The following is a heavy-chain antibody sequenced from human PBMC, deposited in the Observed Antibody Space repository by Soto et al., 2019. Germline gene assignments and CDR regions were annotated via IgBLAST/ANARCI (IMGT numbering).Heavy chain of an antibody. J-gene: IGHJ4*02. Sequence: QVQLVQSGAEVKKPGSSVKVSCKASGGTFSSYAISWVRQAPGQGLEWMGGIIPIFGTANYAQKFQGRVTITADESTSTAYRELSSLGSEDMAVYYCATAYGDGYNFYYWGQGALVTVSS. CDR2: IIPIFGTA. CDR1: GGTFSSYA. CDR3: ATAYGDGYNFYY. D-gene: IGHD5-12*01. V-gene: IGHV1-69*12.